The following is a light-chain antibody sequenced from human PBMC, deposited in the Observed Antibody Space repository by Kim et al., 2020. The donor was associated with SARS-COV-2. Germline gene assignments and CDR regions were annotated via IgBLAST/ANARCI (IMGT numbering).Light chain of an antibody. CDR3: QQYNNWPWT. CDR2: GPS. J-gene: IGKJ1*01. V-gene: IGKV3-15*01. CDR1: QSVSSK. Sequence: SVSPGERATLSCRASQSVSSKLAWYQQKPGQAPRLLIYGPSTRATGIPARFSGSGSGTVFTLTISSLQSEDFAVYYCQQYNNWPWTFGQGTKLEI.